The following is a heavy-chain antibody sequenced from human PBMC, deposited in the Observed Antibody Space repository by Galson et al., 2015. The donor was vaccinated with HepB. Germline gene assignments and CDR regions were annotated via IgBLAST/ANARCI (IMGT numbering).Heavy chain of an antibody. D-gene: IGHD2-15*01. CDR1: GYIFTSYG. CDR2: ISAYNGNT. V-gene: IGHV1-18*04. J-gene: IGHJ6*02. CDR3: ARDGGLPGGWSVDGYGMNV. Sequence: SVKVSCKASGYIFTSYGISWVRQAPGQGLEWMGWISAYNGNTNYAQKVQGRVTMTTDTFTNTAYMELWSLRSDDTAVYYCARDGGLPGGWSVDGYGMNVWGQGTTVTVSS.